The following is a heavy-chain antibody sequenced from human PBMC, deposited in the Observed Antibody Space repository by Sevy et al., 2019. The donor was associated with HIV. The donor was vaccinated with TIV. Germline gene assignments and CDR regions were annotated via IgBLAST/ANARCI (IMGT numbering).Heavy chain of an antibody. CDR3: ARETHIAAAGTDYYYGMDV. CDR2: ISYDGSNK. Sequence: GGSLRLSCAASGFTFSSYAMHWVRQAPGKGLEWVAVISYDGSNKYYADSGKGRFTISRDNSKNTLYLQMNSLRAEDTAVYYCARETHIAAAGTDYYYGMDVWGQGTTVTVSS. J-gene: IGHJ6*02. CDR1: GFTFSSYA. D-gene: IGHD6-13*01. V-gene: IGHV3-30*04.